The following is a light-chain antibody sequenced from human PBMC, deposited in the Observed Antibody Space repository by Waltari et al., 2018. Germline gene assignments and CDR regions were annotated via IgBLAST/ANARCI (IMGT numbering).Light chain of an antibody. CDR3: AVWDSSLNAYV. CDR2: SNN. Sequence: QSVLTQPPSVSGTPGQRVTISCSGSSSNIGSNTVNWYQQLPGTAPKLLIYSNNQRPSGVPDRISGSRSGTSASLAVSGLQSEDEADYYCAVWDSSLNAYVFGAGTKVTVL. J-gene: IGLJ1*01. V-gene: IGLV1-44*01. CDR1: SSNIGSNT.